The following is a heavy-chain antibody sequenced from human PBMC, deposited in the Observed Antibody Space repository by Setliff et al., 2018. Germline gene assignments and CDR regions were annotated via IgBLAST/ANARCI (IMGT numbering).Heavy chain of an antibody. D-gene: IGHD6-19*01. CDR1: GGSISSYY. CDR3: AREQWLDPPGYYYMDV. V-gene: IGHV4-4*07. Sequence: SETLSLTCTVSGGSISSYYWSWIWQPAGKGLEWIGHIYIGGSANYNPSLKSRVTMSIDTSKNQFSLKLNSVTAADMAMYYCAREQWLDPPGYYYMDVWAKGTTVTVSS. CDR2: IYIGGSA. J-gene: IGHJ6*03.